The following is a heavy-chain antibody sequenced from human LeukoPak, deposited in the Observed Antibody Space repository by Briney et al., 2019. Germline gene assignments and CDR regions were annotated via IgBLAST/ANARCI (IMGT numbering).Heavy chain of an antibody. V-gene: IGHV3-48*03. Sequence: GGSLRLSCAASGFTFSSYEMNWVRQAPGKGLEWVSYISSSGSTIYYADSVKGRFTISRDNAKNSLYLQTNSLRAEDTAVYYCARLDGGVNGRFASWGQGTLVTVSS. CDR1: GFTFSSYE. CDR2: ISSSGSTI. J-gene: IGHJ4*02. D-gene: IGHD3-16*01. CDR3: ARLDGGVNGRFAS.